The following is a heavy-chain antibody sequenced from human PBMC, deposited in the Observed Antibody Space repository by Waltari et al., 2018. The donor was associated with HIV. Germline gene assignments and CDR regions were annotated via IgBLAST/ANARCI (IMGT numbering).Heavy chain of an antibody. CDR1: GGPVSSSSYS. Sequence: QLQLQESGPGLVRPSETLSLTCTASGGPVSSSSYSWAWIRPPPGKGLEWVGRIYYTGRAYYNPSLKSRVTISVDTSKNQFSLKVTSVTAADTAVYYCARHALRVGAAYWNFDLWGRGTLVTVSS. CDR2: IYYTGRA. D-gene: IGHD1-26*01. CDR3: ARHALRVGAAYWNFDL. J-gene: IGHJ2*01. V-gene: IGHV4-39*01.